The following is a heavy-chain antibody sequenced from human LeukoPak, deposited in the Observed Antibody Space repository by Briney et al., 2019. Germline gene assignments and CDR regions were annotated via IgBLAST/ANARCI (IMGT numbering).Heavy chain of an antibody. CDR3: ARDGYNLYYFDY. CDR1: GFTFSNYA. CDR2: ISSSSSYI. Sequence: NPGGSLRLSCAASGFTFSNYAMSWVRQAPGKGLEWVSSISSSSSYIYYADSVKGRFTISRDNAKNSLYLQMNSLRAEDTAVYYCARDGYNLYYFDYWGQGTLVTVSS. V-gene: IGHV3-21*01. J-gene: IGHJ4*02. D-gene: IGHD5-24*01.